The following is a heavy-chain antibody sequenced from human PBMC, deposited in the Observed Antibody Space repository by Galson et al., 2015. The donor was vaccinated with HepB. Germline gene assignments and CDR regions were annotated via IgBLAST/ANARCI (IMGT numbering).Heavy chain of an antibody. CDR3: ARGPPGYCSSTS. CDR2: IIPIFGTA. J-gene: IGHJ4*02. Sequence: SVKVSCKASGGTFSSYAISWVRQAPGQGPEWMGGIIPIFGTANYAQKFQGRVTITADESTSTAYMELSGLRSEDTAVYYCARGPPGYCSSTSWGQGTLVTVSP. CDR1: GGTFSSYA. D-gene: IGHD2-2*01. V-gene: IGHV1-69*13.